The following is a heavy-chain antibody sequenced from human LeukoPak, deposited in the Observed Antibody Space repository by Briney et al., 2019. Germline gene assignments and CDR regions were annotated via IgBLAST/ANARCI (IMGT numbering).Heavy chain of an antibody. CDR1: GFTFSTYT. CDR2: IGNNGGGI. Sequence: GGSLRLSCAASGFTFSTYTMYWVRHPPGKRLEWVSIIGNNGGGIHYADSVKGRFTISRDNSKNTLYLQMNSLKAEDTAIYYCAREVGTPQAFGIWGQGTMVTVSS. D-gene: IGHD1-26*01. J-gene: IGHJ3*02. V-gene: IGHV3-23*01. CDR3: AREVGTPQAFGI.